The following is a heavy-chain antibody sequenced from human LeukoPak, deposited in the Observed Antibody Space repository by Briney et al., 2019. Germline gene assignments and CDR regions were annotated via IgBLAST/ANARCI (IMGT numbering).Heavy chain of an antibody. CDR3: ARGKNWEHIGPFYYGSGSYYVHYYYYMDV. CDR1: GGSISSSSYY. V-gene: IGHV4-39*07. D-gene: IGHD3-10*01. Sequence: SETLSLTCTVSGGSISSSSYYWGWIRQPPGKGLEWIGSIYYSGSTYYNPSLKSPVTISVDTSKNQFSLKLSSVTAADTAVYYCARGKNWEHIGPFYYGSGSYYVHYYYYMDVWGKGTTVTISS. CDR2: IYYSGST. J-gene: IGHJ6*03.